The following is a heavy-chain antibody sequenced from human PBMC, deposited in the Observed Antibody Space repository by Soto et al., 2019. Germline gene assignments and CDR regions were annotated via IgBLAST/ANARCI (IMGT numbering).Heavy chain of an antibody. CDR2: IYYSGST. CDR1: GGSISSGGYY. J-gene: IGHJ5*02. D-gene: IGHD3-22*01. Sequence: LSLTCTVSGGSISSGGYYWSWIRQHPGKGLEWIGYIYYSGSTYYNPSLKSRVTISVDTSKNQFSPKLSSVTAADTAVYYCARSPANYYDSSGYYPQGNWFDPWGQGTLVTVSS. V-gene: IGHV4-31*03. CDR3: ARSPANYYDSSGYYPQGNWFDP.